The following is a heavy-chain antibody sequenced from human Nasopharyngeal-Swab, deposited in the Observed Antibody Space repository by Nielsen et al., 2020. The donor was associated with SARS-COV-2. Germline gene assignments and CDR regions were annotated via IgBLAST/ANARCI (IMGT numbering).Heavy chain of an antibody. CDR1: GFTFDDYG. CDR2: ISSSGSTI. CDR3: ARDILRRIVLMVYEDYYGMDV. J-gene: IGHJ6*02. V-gene: IGHV3-11*04. Sequence: GESLKISCAASGFTFDDYGMSWVRQAPGKGLEWVSYISSSGSTIYYADSVKGRFTISRDNAKNSLYLQMNSLRAEDTAVYYCARDILRRIVLMVYEDYYGMDVWGQGTTVTVSS. D-gene: IGHD2-8*01.